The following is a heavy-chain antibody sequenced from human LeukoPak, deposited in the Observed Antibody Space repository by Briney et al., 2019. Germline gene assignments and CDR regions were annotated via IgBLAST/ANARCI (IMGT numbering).Heavy chain of an antibody. J-gene: IGHJ4*02. D-gene: IGHD1-26*01. Sequence: PSETLSLTCTVSGGSISSSSYYWGWIRQPPGKGLEWIGSIYYSRSTYYNPSLKSRVTISVDTSKNQFSLKLSSVTAADTAVYYCARIVGASDYWGQGTLVTVSS. CDR2: IYYSRST. CDR1: GGSISSSSYY. V-gene: IGHV4-39*01. CDR3: ARIVGASDY.